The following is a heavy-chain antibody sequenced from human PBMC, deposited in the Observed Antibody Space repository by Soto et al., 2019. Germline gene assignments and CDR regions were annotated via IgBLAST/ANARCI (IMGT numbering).Heavy chain of an antibody. CDR2: IKSKTDGGTT. CDR3: TTDRYDSSGYYPIPDFDY. Sequence: GGSLRLSCAASGFTFSNAWMNWVRQAPGKGLEWVGRIKSKTDGGTTDYAAPVKGRLTISRDDSKNTLYLQMNSLKTEDTAVYYCTTDRYDSSGYYPIPDFDYWGQGTLVTVSS. J-gene: IGHJ4*02. V-gene: IGHV3-15*07. CDR1: GFTFSNAW. D-gene: IGHD3-22*01.